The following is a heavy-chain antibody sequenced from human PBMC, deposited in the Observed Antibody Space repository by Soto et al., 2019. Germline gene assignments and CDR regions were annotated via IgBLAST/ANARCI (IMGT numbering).Heavy chain of an antibody. Sequence: QVQLVQSGAEVKKPGASVKVSCKASGYTFTRYDINWVRQATGQGLEWMGWMNPNSGNTGYAQKFQGRVTMTRNTSVSTAYMELSSLRPKDTAVYYSARRGCSSSWYYYYDYDMDVWGQGTTVTVSS. D-gene: IGHD6-13*01. V-gene: IGHV1-8*01. CDR3: ARRGCSSSWYYYYDYDMDV. CDR1: GYTFTRYD. J-gene: IGHJ6*02. CDR2: MNPNSGNT.